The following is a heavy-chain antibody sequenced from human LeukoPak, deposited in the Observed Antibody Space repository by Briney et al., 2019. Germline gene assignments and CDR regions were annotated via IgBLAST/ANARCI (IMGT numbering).Heavy chain of an antibody. V-gene: IGHV3-13*01. J-gene: IGHJ4*02. CDR3: ARAREDGYYFDY. CDR1: GFTFSSYD. CDR2: IGTAGDT. D-gene: IGHD5-24*01. Sequence: GGSLRLSCAASGFTFSSYDMHWVRQATGKGLEWVSAIGTAGDTYYPGSVKGRFTISRENAKNSLYLQTNSLRAGDTAVYYCARAREDGYYFDYWGQGTLVTVSS.